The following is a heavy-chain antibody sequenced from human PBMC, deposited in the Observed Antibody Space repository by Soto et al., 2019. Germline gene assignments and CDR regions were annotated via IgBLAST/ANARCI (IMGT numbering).Heavy chain of an antibody. V-gene: IGHV5-51*01. Sequence: GESLKISCKGSGYSFTSYWIGWVRQMPGKGLEWMGIIYPGDSDTRYSPSFQGQVTISADKSISTAYLQWSSLKASDTAMYYCATSAVYSGYTLITVEPDAFDIWGQGTMVTVSS. CDR1: GYSFTSYW. D-gene: IGHD5-12*01. CDR3: ATSAVYSGYTLITVEPDAFDI. J-gene: IGHJ3*02. CDR2: IYPGDSDT.